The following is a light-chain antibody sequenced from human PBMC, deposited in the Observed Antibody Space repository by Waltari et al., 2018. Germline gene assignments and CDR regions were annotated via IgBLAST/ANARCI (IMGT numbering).Light chain of an antibody. Sequence: DIVMTESPLSLPVTTVEQVSISCMSSQSLLPSNGYNYLDWYVQKPGQSPQLLIYLGSNRASGVPDRFSGSGSGTDFTLKISRVEAEDVGVYYCMQALQTPITFGQGTRLEIK. CDR3: MQALQTPIT. J-gene: IGKJ5*01. CDR2: LGS. V-gene: IGKV2-28*01. CDR1: QSLLPSNGYNY.